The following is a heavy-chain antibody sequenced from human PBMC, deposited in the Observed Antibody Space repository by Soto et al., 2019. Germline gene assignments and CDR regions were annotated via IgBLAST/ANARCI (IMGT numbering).Heavy chain of an antibody. Sequence: QLQLQESGPGLVKPSETLSLTCTVSGGSISSSSYYWGWIRQPPGKGLEWIGSIYYSGSTYYNPSLKSRVTISVDTSKNQFSLKLSSVTAADTAVYYCARYEDCSGGSCYYYYYYMDVWGKGTTVTVSS. CDR2: IYYSGST. J-gene: IGHJ6*03. CDR1: GGSISSSSYY. CDR3: ARYEDCSGGSCYYYYYYMDV. V-gene: IGHV4-39*01. D-gene: IGHD2-15*01.